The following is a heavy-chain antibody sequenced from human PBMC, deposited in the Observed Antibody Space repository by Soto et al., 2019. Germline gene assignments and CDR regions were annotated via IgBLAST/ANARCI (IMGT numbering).Heavy chain of an antibody. CDR2: ISSSGRTI. Sequence: QVQLVESGGGLVKPGGSLRLSCAASGFTFSDYYMNWIRQAPGKGLEWISYISSSGRTIYYADSVKGEFTISRDNANHSLYLQMNSLSAEDTAVYYCARGAVGTVRAPFDYWGQGTLVTVSS. V-gene: IGHV3-11*01. J-gene: IGHJ4*02. CDR1: GFTFSDYY. D-gene: IGHD4-17*01. CDR3: ARGAVGTVRAPFDY.